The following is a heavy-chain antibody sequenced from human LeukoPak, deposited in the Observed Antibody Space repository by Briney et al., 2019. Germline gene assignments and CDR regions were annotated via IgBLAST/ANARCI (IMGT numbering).Heavy chain of an antibody. CDR1: GYSISSGYY. V-gene: IGHV4-38-2*02. J-gene: IGHJ6*02. CDR3: AREVGATRSYYYGMDV. D-gene: IGHD1-26*01. CDR2: IFHSGST. Sequence: SETLSLTCSVSGYSISSGYYWGWIRQPPGKGLEWIGSIFHSGSTYYKSSLKSRVTISVDTSTNQFSLTLSSVTAADTAVYYCAREVGATRSYYYGMDVWGQGTTVTVSS.